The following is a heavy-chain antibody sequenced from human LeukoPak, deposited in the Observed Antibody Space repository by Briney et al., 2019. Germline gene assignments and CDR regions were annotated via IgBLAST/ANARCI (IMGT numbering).Heavy chain of an antibody. V-gene: IGHV3-21*01. J-gene: IGHJ4*02. CDR2: ISSSSYI. CDR1: GFTFSSYS. CDR3: ARAYCSSTSCYQYYFDY. D-gene: IGHD2-2*01. Sequence: GGSLRPSCAASGFTFSSYSMNWVRQAPWKGLEWVSSISSSSYIYYADSVKGRFTISRDNAKNSLYLQMNSLRAEDTAVYYCARAYCSSTSCYQYYFDYWGQGTLVTVSS.